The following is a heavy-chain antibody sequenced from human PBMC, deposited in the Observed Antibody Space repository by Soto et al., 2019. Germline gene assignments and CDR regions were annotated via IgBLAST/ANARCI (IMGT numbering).Heavy chain of an antibody. J-gene: IGHJ4*02. CDR2: ISGSGGST. CDR3: AKDVRGWYDYVDY. Sequence: LSLTCAASGFTFSSYAMSWVRQAPGKGLEWVSAISGSGGSTYYADSVKGRFTISRDNSKNTLYLQMNSLRAEDTAVYYCAKDVRGWYDYVDYWGQGTLVTVSS. V-gene: IGHV3-23*01. D-gene: IGHD6-19*01. CDR1: GFTFSSYA.